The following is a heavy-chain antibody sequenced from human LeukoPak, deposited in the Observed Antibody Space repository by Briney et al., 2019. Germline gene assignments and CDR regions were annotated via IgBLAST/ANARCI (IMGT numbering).Heavy chain of an antibody. V-gene: IGHV4-59*08. J-gene: IGHJ2*01. CDR1: GGSISSYY. D-gene: IGHD2-21*02. CDR2: IYYSGST. Sequence: SETLSLTCTVSGGSISSYYWSWIRQPPGKGLEWIGYIYYSGSTNYNPSLKSRVTISVDTSKNQFSLKLSSVTAADTAVYYCAKNGGNSRFDWYFDLWGRGTLVTVSS. CDR3: AKNGGNSRFDWYFDL.